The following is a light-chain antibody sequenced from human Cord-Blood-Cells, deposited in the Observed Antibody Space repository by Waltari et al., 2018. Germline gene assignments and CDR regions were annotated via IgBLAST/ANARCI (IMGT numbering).Light chain of an antibody. CDR2: DVS. Sequence: QSALTQPRSVSGSPGQSVTISCTGTSSDVGGYNYVSWYQQHPGKAPKLMSYDVSKRPSGVPYRFSGSKSGNPASLTISGLQAEDEADYYCCSYAGSYTWVFGGGTKLTVL. CDR3: CSYAGSYTWV. J-gene: IGLJ3*02. CDR1: SSDVGGYNY. V-gene: IGLV2-11*01.